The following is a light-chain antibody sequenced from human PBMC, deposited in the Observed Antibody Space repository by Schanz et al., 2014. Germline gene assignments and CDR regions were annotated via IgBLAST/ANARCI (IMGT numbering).Light chain of an antibody. J-gene: IGLJ2*01. CDR2: DVR. CDR3: SSYTSDSIVV. CDR1: SSDVGDYSY. Sequence: QSALTQPASVSGSPGQSITISCTGSSSDVGDYSYVSWYQQPPGKAPKLMIYDVRNRPSGVSNRFSGSKSGNTASLTISGLQAEDEAVYYCSSYTSDSIVVFGGGTKLTVL. V-gene: IGLV2-14*01.